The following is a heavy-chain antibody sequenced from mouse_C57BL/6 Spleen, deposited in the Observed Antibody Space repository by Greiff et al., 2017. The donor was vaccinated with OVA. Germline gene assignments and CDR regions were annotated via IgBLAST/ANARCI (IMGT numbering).Heavy chain of an antibody. Sequence: QVQLQQPGAELVKPGASVKLSCKASGYTFTSYWMHWVKQRPGQGLEWIGMIHPNSGSTNYNEKFKSKATLTVDKTSSTAYMQLSSLTSEDSAVYYCARMLTGTYFDYWGQGTTLTVSS. CDR3: ARMLTGTYFDY. D-gene: IGHD4-1*01. CDR2: IHPNSGST. J-gene: IGHJ2*01. V-gene: IGHV1-64*01. CDR1: GYTFTSYW.